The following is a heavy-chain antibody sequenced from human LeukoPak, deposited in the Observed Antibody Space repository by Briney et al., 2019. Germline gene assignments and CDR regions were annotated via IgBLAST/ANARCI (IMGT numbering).Heavy chain of an antibody. V-gene: IGHV3-7*01. CDR3: ARYGGSYYVSYYYMDV. J-gene: IGHJ6*03. CDR2: IKQDGSEK. CDR1: GFTFSSYW. Sequence: PGGSLRLSCAASGFTFSSYWMSWVRQAPGKGLEWVANIKQDGSEKYYVDSVKGRFTISRDNAKNSLYLQMNSLRAEDTAVYYCARYGGSYYVSYYYMDVWGKGTTVTVSS. D-gene: IGHD1-26*01.